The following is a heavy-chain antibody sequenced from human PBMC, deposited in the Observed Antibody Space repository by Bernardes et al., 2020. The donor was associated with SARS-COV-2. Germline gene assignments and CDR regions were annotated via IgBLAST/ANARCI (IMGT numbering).Heavy chain of an antibody. Sequence: ASVKVSCRASGYTFSGFYIHWLRQAPGQGLEWLGWINPKSGATNYAQKFQGRVTMTRDTSISTAYMELSRLRSDDTAVYYCARDGGYNRHDAFDIWGQGTMVTVSS. D-gene: IGHD3-22*01. CDR2: INPKSGAT. V-gene: IGHV1-2*02. CDR3: ARDGGYNRHDAFDI. CDR1: GYTFSGFY. J-gene: IGHJ3*02.